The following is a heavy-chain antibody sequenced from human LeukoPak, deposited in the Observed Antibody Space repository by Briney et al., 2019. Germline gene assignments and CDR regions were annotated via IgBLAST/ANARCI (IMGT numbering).Heavy chain of an antibody. V-gene: IGHV3-74*01. CDR2: INSDGSST. Sequence: GGSLRLSCAASGFTFSSYWMHWVRQAPGKGLVWVSRINSDGSSTSYADSVKGRFTISRDNAKNTLYLQMNSLRAEDTAVYYCAREAQVGYCSGGSCVDYNWSDPWGQGTLVTVSS. D-gene: IGHD2-15*01. CDR1: GFTFSSYW. CDR3: AREAQVGYCSGGSCVDYNWSDP. J-gene: IGHJ5*02.